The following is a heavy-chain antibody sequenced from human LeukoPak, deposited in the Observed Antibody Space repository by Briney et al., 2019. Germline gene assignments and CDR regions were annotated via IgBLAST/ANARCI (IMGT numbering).Heavy chain of an antibody. Sequence: GASVKVSCKASGYTFTSYYMHWVRQAPGQGLEWMGIINPSGGSTSYAQKFQGRVTMTRDMSTSTVYMELSSLRSEDTAVYYCARTDSAYDILTGYYNGWFDPWGQGTLVTASS. CDR3: ARTDSAYDILTGYYNGWFDP. CDR1: GYTFTSYY. V-gene: IGHV1-46*01. D-gene: IGHD3-9*01. CDR2: INPSGGST. J-gene: IGHJ5*02.